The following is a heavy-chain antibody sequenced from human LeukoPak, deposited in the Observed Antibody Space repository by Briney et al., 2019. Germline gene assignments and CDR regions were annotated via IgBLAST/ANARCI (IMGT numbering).Heavy chain of an antibody. J-gene: IGHJ3*02. D-gene: IGHD5-24*01. CDR3: ARPKGRDGYYYDAFDI. Sequence: PSETLSLTCTVSGGSINSTSYYWDWIRQPPGKGLEWIVSMLYSGSTYYNPSLKSRVTISVDTSNNQFSLKLSSVTAADTAMFYCARPKGRDGYYYDAFDIWGQGTMVTVSS. CDR1: GGSINSTSYY. V-gene: IGHV4-39*01. CDR2: MLYSGST.